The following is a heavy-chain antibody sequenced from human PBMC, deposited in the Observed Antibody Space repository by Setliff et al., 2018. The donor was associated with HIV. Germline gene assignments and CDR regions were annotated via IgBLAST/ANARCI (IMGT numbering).Heavy chain of an antibody. D-gene: IGHD3-10*01. Sequence: SETLSLTCTAAGRSISSTSYSWGWIRQPPGKGLEWIASMFYRGTTYYSPSLKSRLTTSVDTSRNQFSLKLSSVTAADTAVYYCARAGSIDYWGQGTLVTVSS. J-gene: IGHJ4*02. CDR2: MFYRGTT. V-gene: IGHV4-39*07. CDR1: GRSISSTSYS. CDR3: ARAGSIDY.